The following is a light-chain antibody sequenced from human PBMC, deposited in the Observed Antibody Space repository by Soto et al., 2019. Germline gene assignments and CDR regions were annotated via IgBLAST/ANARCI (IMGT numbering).Light chain of an antibody. J-gene: IGLJ2*01. V-gene: IGLV1-44*01. Sequence: QSALTQPPSASGTPGQRVTISCSGSGSSTGTNTVNWYRQLPGTAPKLLIYGNNQRPSGVPDRFSGSKSGTSASLAISGLQSEDEAEYYCAAWDGSLNNVLFGGGTKVTVL. CDR1: GSSTGTNT. CDR3: AAWDGSLNNVL. CDR2: GNN.